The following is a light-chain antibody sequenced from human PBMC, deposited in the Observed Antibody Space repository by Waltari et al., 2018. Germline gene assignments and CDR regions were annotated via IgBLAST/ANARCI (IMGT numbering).Light chain of an antibody. CDR1: QSVGLA. CDR3: QHYVRLPVT. V-gene: IGKV3-20*01. J-gene: IGKJ1*01. CDR2: VAS. Sequence: EIVLTQSPGTLSLSPGERATLSCRVSQSVGLALAWYQQKPGQAPRLRIYVASTRAPGIPDRFSGGGSGTDFSLTISRLEPEDFAVYHCQHYVRLPVTFGQGTKVEIK.